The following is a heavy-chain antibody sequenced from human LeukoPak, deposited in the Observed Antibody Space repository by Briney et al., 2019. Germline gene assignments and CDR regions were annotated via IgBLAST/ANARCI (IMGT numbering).Heavy chain of an antibody. V-gene: IGHV4-39*07. CDR3: ARDSRYDSSGHAP. CDR2: IYHSGST. CDR1: GGSISSYY. D-gene: IGHD3-22*01. Sequence: SETLSLTCTVSGGSISSYYWGWIRRPPGKGLEWIGSIYHSGSTYYNPSLKSRVTISVDTSKSQFSLKLSSVTAADTAVYFCARDSRYDSSGHAPWGQGSLVTVSS. J-gene: IGHJ5*02.